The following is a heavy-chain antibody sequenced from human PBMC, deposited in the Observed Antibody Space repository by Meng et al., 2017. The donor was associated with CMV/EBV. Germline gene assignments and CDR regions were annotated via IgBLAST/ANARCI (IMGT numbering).Heavy chain of an antibody. CDR3: ARTTSAGGTPWYYYYGMDV. CDR2: ISSSSSTI. D-gene: IGHD6-13*01. Sequence: GESLKISCAASGFTFSSYSMNWVRQAPGKGLEWVSYISSSSSTIYYADSVKGRFTISRDNAKNSLYLQMNSLRAEDTAVYYCARTTSAGGTPWYYYYGMDVWGQGTTVTVSS. V-gene: IGHV3-48*04. CDR1: GFTFSSYS. J-gene: IGHJ6*02.